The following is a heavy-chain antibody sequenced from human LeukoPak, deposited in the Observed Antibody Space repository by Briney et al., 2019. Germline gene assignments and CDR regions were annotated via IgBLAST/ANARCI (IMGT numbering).Heavy chain of an antibody. J-gene: IGHJ4*02. D-gene: IGHD3-22*01. V-gene: IGHV4-39*01. CDR2: IYYSGST. CDR1: GGSISSSSYY. CDR3: ARQRTLTMIVVVRTFDY. Sequence: PSETLSLTCTVSGGSISSSSYYWGWIRQPPGKGLEWIGSIYYSGSTYYNPSLKSRVTISVDTSKNQFSLKLSSVTAADTAVYYCARQRTLTMIVVVRTFDYWGQGTLVTVSS.